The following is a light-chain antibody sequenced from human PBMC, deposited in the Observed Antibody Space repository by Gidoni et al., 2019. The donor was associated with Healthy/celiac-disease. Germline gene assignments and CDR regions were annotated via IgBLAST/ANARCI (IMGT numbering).Light chain of an antibody. Sequence: EIVLTQSPATLSLSPGERATLSCRASQSVSSYLAWYQQKPGQAPRLLIYDASNRATGIPARFSGSGSGTDFTLTISSLEPEDFAVYSCQQRSNWPPIFTFXPXTKVDIK. CDR1: QSVSSY. V-gene: IGKV3-11*01. J-gene: IGKJ3*01. CDR3: QQRSNWPPIFT. CDR2: DAS.